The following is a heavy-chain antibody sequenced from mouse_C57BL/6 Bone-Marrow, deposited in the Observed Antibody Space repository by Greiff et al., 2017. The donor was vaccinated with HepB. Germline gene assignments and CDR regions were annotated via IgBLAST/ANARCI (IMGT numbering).Heavy chain of an antibody. J-gene: IGHJ1*03. CDR2: IDPSDSYT. CDR3: ARDYYGSSPYWYFDV. D-gene: IGHD1-1*01. CDR1: GYTFTSYW. Sequence: QVQLQQPGAELVMPGASVKLSCKASGYTFTSYWMHWVKQRPGQGLEWIGEIDPSDSYTNYNQKFKGKSTLTVDKSSSTAYMQLSSLTSEDSAVYYCARDYYGSSPYWYFDVWAQGPRSPSPQ. V-gene: IGHV1-69*01.